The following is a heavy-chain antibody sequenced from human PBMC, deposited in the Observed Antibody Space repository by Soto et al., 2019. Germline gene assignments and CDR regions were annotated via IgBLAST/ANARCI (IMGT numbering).Heavy chain of an antibody. CDR3: ARDGSGYDYYYYYYMDV. V-gene: IGHV1-3*01. J-gene: IGHJ6*03. CDR1: GFIFTTYM. Sequence: GASLKGACKASGFIFTTYMIHCVRKTTGQRLEWMGWINAGNGDTEYSQKFQGRVTFTTDPSASTAYMELSSLRSEDTALYYCARDGSGYDYYYYYYMDVWGKGTTVTVSS. CDR2: INAGNGDT. D-gene: IGHD5-12*01.